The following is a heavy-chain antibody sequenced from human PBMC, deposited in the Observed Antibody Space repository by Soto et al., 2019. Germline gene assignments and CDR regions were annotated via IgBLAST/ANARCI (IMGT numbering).Heavy chain of an antibody. V-gene: IGHV1-8*02. J-gene: IGHJ4*02. CDR2: MTPISGDT. CDR1: GYTFTNYD. CDR3: ARNLYNTGSFDH. Sequence: QVQLVQSGAEVKKPGASVKVSCKASGYTFTNYDINWVRQATGQGLEWVGWMTPISGDTGYAQNFQGRVTMTRDTPRSTAYLELSSLTSEDMAVYYCARNLYNTGSFDHWGQGTLVTVSS. D-gene: IGHD3-10*01.